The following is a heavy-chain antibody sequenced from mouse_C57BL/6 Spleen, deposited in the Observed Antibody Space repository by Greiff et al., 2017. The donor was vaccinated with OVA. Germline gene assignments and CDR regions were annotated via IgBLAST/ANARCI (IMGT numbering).Heavy chain of an antibody. D-gene: IGHD1-1*01. Sequence: VQLQQPGAELVKPGASVKLSCKASGYTFTSYWMHWVKQRPGQGLEWIGMIHPNSGSTNYNEKFKSKATLTVDKSSSTAYMQLSSLTSEDSAVYYCARSYYYGSSEGFAYWGQGTLVTVSA. CDR3: ARSYYYGSSEGFAY. CDR2: IHPNSGST. J-gene: IGHJ3*01. CDR1: GYTFTSYW. V-gene: IGHV1-64*01.